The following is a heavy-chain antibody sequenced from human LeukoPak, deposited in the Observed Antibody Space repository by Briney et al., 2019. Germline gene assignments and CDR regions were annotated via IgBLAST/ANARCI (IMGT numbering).Heavy chain of an antibody. CDR2: IYYSGST. V-gene: IGHV4-39*07. J-gene: IGHJ4*02. D-gene: IGHD3-9*01. Sequence: SETLSLTCTVSGGSISSSSYYWGWIRQPPGKGLEWIGSIYYSGSTYYNPSLKSRVTISVDTSKNQFSLKLSSVTAADTAVHYCASRLTGYPYYFDYWGQGALVSVSS. CDR1: GGSISSSSYY. CDR3: ASRLTGYPYYFDY.